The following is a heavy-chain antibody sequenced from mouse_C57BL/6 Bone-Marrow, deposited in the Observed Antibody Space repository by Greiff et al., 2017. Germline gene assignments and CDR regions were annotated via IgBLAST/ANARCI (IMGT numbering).Heavy chain of an antibody. D-gene: IGHD1-2*01. CDR3: ARASYYDYGDV. V-gene: IGHV1-50*01. J-gene: IGHJ1*03. CDR1: GYTFTSYW. Sequence: QVQLQQPGAELVRPGASVKLSCTASGYTFTSYWMQWVKQRPGQGLEWIGKIDPSDSYTNYNQKFKGKATLTVDTSSSTAYMQLSSLTSEDSAFYYCARASYYDYGDVWCRGTTITVS. CDR2: IDPSDSYT.